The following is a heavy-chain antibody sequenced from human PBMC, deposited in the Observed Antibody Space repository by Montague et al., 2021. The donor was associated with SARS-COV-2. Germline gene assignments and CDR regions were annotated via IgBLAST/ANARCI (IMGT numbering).Heavy chain of an antibody. CDR2: IYWDDAK. Sequence: PALVKPTQTLTLTCTFSGFSLTTRGVGVGWIRQPPGKALEWLALIYWDDAKHYSPSLKSRLTITKDTSKNQVVLTMTNMDPVDTATYYGAHKLYGINRRWFDPWGQGTLVTVSS. CDR3: AHKLYGINRRWFDP. D-gene: IGHD1-14*01. J-gene: IGHJ5*02. V-gene: IGHV2-5*02. CDR1: GFSLTTRGVG.